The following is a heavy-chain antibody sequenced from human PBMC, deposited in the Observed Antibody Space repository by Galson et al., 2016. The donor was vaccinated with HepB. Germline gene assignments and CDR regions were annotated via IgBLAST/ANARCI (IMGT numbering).Heavy chain of an antibody. CDR3: TTWLSHHFDY. CDR2: IDGPTPNT. D-gene: IGHD6-19*01. CDR1: GFTFRNSA. Sequence: SLRLSCAASGFTFRNSALSWVRRAPGKGLEWVAHIDGPTPNTHYADSVRGRFSIYRDNSRDPLYLQMDSLTAEDSAIYYCTTWLSHHFDYWGQGTRVTVPS. J-gene: IGHJ4*02. V-gene: IGHV3-23*01.